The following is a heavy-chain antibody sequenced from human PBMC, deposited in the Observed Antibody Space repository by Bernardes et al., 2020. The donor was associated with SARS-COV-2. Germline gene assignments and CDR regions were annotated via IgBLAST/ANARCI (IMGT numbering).Heavy chain of an antibody. CDR3: ASPNYFDSSAYIGYFHY. V-gene: IGHV4-39*01. CDR1: GGSFSSWTYY. J-gene: IGHJ4*02. D-gene: IGHD3-22*01. Sequence: SETLSLTCTVSGGSFSSWTYYWAWIRQSPGKGLEWIASIYFSGTTYYNPSLKSRVTTSVDTSKNQFSLRLSSVTAADTAVYYCASPNYFDSSAYIGYFHYWGQGILVTVPS. CDR2: IYFSGTT.